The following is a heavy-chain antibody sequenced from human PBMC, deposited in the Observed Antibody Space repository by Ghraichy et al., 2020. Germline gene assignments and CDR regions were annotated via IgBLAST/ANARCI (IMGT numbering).Heavy chain of an antibody. CDR2: IIPIFGTA. D-gene: IGHD3-10*01. Sequence: SVKVSCKASGGTFSSYAISWVRQAPGQGLEWMGGIIPIFGTANYAQKFQGRVTITADESTSTAYMELSSLRSEDTALYYCARERSLDGSGSYLYYYYYGMDVWGQGTTVTVSS. V-gene: IGHV1-69*13. CDR1: GGTFSSYA. CDR3: ARERSLDGSGSYLYYYYYGMDV. J-gene: IGHJ6*02.